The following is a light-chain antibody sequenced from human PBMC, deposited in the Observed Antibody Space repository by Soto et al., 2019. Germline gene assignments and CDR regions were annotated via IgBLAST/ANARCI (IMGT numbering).Light chain of an antibody. CDR1: QSIGTH. CDR2: GAS. V-gene: IGKV1-39*01. J-gene: IGKJ2*01. CDR3: QQSYSTPYT. Sequence: EIPMTQSPSSLSASVGDRVTITCRARQSIGTHLNWYQQIPGKAPRLLITGASSLNSGVPSGFSGSGSGKDFTLTISSLQPEDLDTYYCQQSYSTPYTFGQGTKLEIK.